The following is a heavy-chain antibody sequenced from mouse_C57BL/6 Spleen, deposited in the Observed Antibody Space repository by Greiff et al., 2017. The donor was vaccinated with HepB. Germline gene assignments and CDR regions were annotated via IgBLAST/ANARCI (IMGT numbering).Heavy chain of an antibody. CDR1: GFTFSSYG. Sequence: EVQLVESGGDLVKPGGSLKLSCAASGFTFSSYGMSWVRQTPDKRLEWVATISSGGSYTYYPDSVKGRFTISRDNAKNTLYLQMSSLKSGDTAMYYCARQNWEHWGQGTTLTVSS. V-gene: IGHV5-6*01. D-gene: IGHD4-1*01. CDR2: ISSGGSYT. CDR3: ARQNWEH. J-gene: IGHJ2*01.